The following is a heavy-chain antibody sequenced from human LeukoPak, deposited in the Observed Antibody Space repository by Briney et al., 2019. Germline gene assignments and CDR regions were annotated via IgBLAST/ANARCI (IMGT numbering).Heavy chain of an antibody. Sequence: SETLSLTCTVSGGSISSGGYYWSWIRQHPGKGLEWIGYIYYSGSTYYNPSLKSRVTISVDTSKNQFSLKLSSVTAADTAVYYCARESNCSGGSCYSFWDYWGQGTLVTVSS. V-gene: IGHV4-30-4*08. CDR1: GGSISSGGYY. CDR2: IYYSGST. CDR3: ARESNCSGGSCYSFWDY. D-gene: IGHD2-15*01. J-gene: IGHJ4*02.